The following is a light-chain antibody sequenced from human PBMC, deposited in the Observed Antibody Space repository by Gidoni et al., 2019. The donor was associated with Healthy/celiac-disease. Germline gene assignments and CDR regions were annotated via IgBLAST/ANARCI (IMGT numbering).Light chain of an antibody. Sequence: SYELTQPPSVSVSPGQTARITCSGDKLGDKYACWYQKKPGQSPVLVIYQDSKRTSGIPERFSGSKSGNTATLTISGTQAMDEADYYCQAWDSSTGGVFGGGTKLTVL. J-gene: IGLJ2*01. CDR3: QAWDSSTGGV. CDR2: QDS. CDR1: KLGDKY. V-gene: IGLV3-1*01.